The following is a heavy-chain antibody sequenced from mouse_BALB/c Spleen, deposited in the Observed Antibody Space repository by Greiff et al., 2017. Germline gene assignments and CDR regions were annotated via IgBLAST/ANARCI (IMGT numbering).Heavy chain of an antibody. J-gene: IGHJ4*01. CDR1: GFSLTGYG. V-gene: IGHV2-6-7*01. CDR2: IWGDGST. CDR3: ARENYRYDEGMDY. Sequence: QVQLKESGPGLVAPSQSLSITCTVSGFSLTGYGVNWVRQPPGKGLEWLGMIWGDGSTDYNSALKSRLSISKDNSKSQVFLKMNSLQTDDTARYYCARENYRYDEGMDYWGQGTSVTVSS. D-gene: IGHD2-14*01.